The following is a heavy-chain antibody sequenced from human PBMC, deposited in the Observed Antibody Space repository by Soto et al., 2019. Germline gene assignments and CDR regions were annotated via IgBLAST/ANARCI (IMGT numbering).Heavy chain of an antibody. Sequence: QVQLVESGGGVVQPGRSLRLSCAASGFMFSNHGMHWVRQAPGKGLEWVAGIWSDGKNRYYADSVKGRFTISRDNSKNTLYLQMHSLRAEDTAVYYCVRGDNWNDEASDYWGQGTLVTVSS. CDR1: GFMFSNHG. CDR3: VRGDNWNDEASDY. V-gene: IGHV3-33*01. D-gene: IGHD1-1*01. J-gene: IGHJ4*02. CDR2: IWSDGKNR.